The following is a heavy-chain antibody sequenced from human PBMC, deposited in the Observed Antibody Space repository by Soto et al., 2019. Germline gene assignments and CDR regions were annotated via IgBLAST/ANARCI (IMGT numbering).Heavy chain of an antibody. Sequence: QITLREAGPALVKPTQTLTLTCTFSGFSLTTVGVGVAWIRQPPGKALEWLALIYWDDDKIYSPSHKSRLTVTKDTSKNHVVFPLSNLDPTDTATSYCANRHVSPAYFDFWGQGTLVTVSS. CDR2: IYWDDDK. CDR3: ANRHVSPAYFDF. J-gene: IGHJ4*02. CDR1: GFSLTTVGVG. V-gene: IGHV2-5*02.